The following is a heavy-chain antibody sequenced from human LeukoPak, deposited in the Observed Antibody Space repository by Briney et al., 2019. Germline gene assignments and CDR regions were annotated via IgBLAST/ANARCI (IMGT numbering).Heavy chain of an antibody. CDR2: ISYDGSNK. D-gene: IGHD2-2*02. CDR1: GFTFSSYA. V-gene: IGHV3-30-3*01. J-gene: IGHJ4*02. CDR3: ARFGLVVPAAIPDDYGDYVADY. Sequence: PGRSLRLSCAASGFTFSSYAMHWVRQAPGKGLEWVAVISYDGSNKYYADSVKGRFTISRDNSKNTLYLQMNSLRAEDTAVYYCARFGLVVPAAIPDDYGDYVADYWGQGTLVTVSS.